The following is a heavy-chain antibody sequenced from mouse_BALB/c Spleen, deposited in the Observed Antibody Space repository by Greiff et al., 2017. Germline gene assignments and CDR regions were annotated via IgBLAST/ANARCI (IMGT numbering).Heavy chain of an antibody. Sequence: EVLLVESGGGLVKPGGSLKLSCAASGFTFSSYAMSWVRQTPEQGLEWVASISSVGSTYYSDSVKGRFTISRDNARNILYLQMSSLRSEDTAMYYCARGSGGSSYKYFDFWGEGTTVTVSS. CDR1: GFTFSSYA. CDR2: ISSVGST. J-gene: IGHJ1*01. CDR3: ARGSGGSSYKYFDF. D-gene: IGHD1-1*01. V-gene: IGHV5-6-5*01.